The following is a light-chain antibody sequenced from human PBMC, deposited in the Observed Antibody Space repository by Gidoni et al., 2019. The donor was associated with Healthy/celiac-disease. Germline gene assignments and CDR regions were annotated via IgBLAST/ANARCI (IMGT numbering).Light chain of an antibody. CDR2: KAS. CDR3: QQGGS. V-gene: IGKV1-5*03. J-gene: IGKJ2*04. Sequence: QKPGKAPKLLIYKASSLESGVPSRFSGSGSGTEFTLTISSLQPDDFATYYCQQGGSFGXXTKLEIK.